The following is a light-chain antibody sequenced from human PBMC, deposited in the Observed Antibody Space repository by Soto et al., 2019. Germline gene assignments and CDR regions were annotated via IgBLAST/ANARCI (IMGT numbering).Light chain of an antibody. CDR2: GVS. Sequence: QSALTQPVSVSGSPGQSITISCVGTSIDIGHSNYVSWYQQHPGNAPKLMIYGVSNRPSGVSNRFSGSKSGNTASLTISGLQAEDEADYFCYSSRSSSSPFYVFGTGTKLTVL. CDR1: SIDIGHSNY. V-gene: IGLV2-14*03. CDR3: YSSRSSSSPFYV. J-gene: IGLJ1*01.